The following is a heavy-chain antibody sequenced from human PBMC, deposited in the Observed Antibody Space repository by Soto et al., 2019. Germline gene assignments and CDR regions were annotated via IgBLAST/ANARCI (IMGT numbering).Heavy chain of an antibody. V-gene: IGHV4-31*03. D-gene: IGHD6-6*01. CDR1: GGSISSGGYY. J-gene: IGHJ5*02. CDR2: IYYSRST. CDR3: ARGSFSSSSSWFDP. Sequence: QVQLQESGPGLVKPSQTLSLTCTVSGGSISSGGYYWSRIRQHTGKVLEWIGYIYYSRSTYYTTSLHSRLSIALDTTENQFSLQLTSVTAADTSVYYCARGSFSSSSSWFDPWGRGKLVTVSS.